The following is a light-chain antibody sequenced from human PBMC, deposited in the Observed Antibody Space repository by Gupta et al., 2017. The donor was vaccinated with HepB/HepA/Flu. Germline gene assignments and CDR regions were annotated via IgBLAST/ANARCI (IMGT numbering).Light chain of an antibody. CDR2: DVS. Sequence: QSALTQPASVSGSPGQSITISCTGTSSDVGGYNYVSWYQQHPGKAPKLMIDDVSSRPSGVSNRFSGSKSGNTASLTISGLQAEDEADYYCSSYTGSSTLVVFGGGTKLTVL. CDR1: SSDVGGYNY. CDR3: SSYTGSSTLVV. V-gene: IGLV2-14*01. J-gene: IGLJ2*01.